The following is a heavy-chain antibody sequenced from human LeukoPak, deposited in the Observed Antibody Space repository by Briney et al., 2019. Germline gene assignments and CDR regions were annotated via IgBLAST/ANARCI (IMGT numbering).Heavy chain of an antibody. D-gene: IGHD2-15*01. V-gene: IGHV4-31*03. J-gene: IGHJ3*02. CDR2: TYYGGGT. Sequence: SQTLSLTCTVSGDSISSGGYYWSWIRQHPGKGLEWIGYTYYGGGTYYNPSLKSRVIISVDRSKNQFSLNLRSVTAADTAVYYCARVVGYCSGGSCYSIDASDIWGQGTMVTVSS. CDR1: GDSISSGGYY. CDR3: ARVVGYCSGGSCYSIDASDI.